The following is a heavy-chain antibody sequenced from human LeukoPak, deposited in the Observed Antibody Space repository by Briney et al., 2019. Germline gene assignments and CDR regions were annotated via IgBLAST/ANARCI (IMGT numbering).Heavy chain of an antibody. Sequence: ASVKVSCKASGYTFTSYGISWVRQAPGQGLEWMGLISAYNGNTNYAQKLQGRVIMTTDTSTSTAYMELRSLRSDDTAVYYCARASPIFCSGGSCYSNDYWGQGTLVTVSS. V-gene: IGHV1-18*01. D-gene: IGHD2-15*01. CDR1: GYTFTSYG. CDR3: ARASPIFCSGGSCYSNDY. CDR2: ISAYNGNT. J-gene: IGHJ4*02.